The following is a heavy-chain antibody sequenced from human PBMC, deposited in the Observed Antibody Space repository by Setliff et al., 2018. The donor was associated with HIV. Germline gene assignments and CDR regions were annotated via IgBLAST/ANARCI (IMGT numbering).Heavy chain of an antibody. J-gene: IGHJ3*02. V-gene: IGHV4-61*01. CDR2: IYYSGST. Sequence: SETLSLTCTVSGGSVSSGSYYWSWIRQPPGKGLEWIGYIYYSGSTKHNPSLKSRVTISVDTSKNQFSLRLNSVTAADTAVYYCARQGYYDSGGLEAFDIWGQGTLVTVSS. CDR1: GGSVSSGSYY. D-gene: IGHD3-22*01. CDR3: ARQGYYDSGGLEAFDI.